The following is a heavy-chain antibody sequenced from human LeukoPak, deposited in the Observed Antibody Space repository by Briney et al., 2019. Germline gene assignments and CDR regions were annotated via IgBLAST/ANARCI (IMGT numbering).Heavy chain of an antibody. J-gene: IGHJ4*02. CDR2: ISYDGSNK. Sequence: GGSLRLSCAASGFTFSSYGMHWVRQAPGKGLEWVAVISYDGSNKYYADSVKGRFTISRDNSKNTLYLQMNSLRAEDTAVYYCAKDRREREGMDYWGQGTLVTVSS. CDR1: GFTFSSYG. D-gene: IGHD1-26*01. V-gene: IGHV3-30*18. CDR3: AKDRREREGMDY.